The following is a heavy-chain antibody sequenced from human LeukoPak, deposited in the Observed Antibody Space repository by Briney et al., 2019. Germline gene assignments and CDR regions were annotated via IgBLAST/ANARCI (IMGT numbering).Heavy chain of an antibody. J-gene: IGHJ5*02. CDR2: IHSSGNT. D-gene: IGHD2-15*01. V-gene: IGHV4-59*01. Sequence: KPSETLSLTCTVSGGSISGYYWNWIRQPPGKGLEWLAYIHSSGNTRYNPSLRSRVTMSVDTSKNQFSLKLNSVTAADTAVYYCGRAGRYCSGGSCYGENWFDPWGQGTLVTVSS. CDR3: GRAGRYCSGGSCYGENWFDP. CDR1: GGSISGYY.